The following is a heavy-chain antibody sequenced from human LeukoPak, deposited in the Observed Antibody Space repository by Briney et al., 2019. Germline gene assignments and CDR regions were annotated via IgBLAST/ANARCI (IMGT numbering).Heavy chain of an antibody. CDR1: GGSNSGYY. J-gene: IGHJ4*02. CDR2: IYYSAST. D-gene: IGHD4/OR15-4a*01. CDR3: ARRPYDSGAYE. Sequence: SETLSLTCSLSGGSNSGYYWSWIRQPPGKALEWIGYIYYSASTNYNPSLKSRVSISLPPSSTQFSLKVYTVTAADTAVYYCARRPYDSGAYEWGQGTQVTVSA. V-gene: IGHV4-59*08.